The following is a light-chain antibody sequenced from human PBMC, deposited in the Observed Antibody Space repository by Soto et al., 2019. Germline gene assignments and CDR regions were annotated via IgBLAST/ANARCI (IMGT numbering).Light chain of an antibody. CDR3: SSYTSSLWV. Sequence: QPASVSGSPGQSITISCTGTSSDVGGYNYVSWYQQHPGKAPKLMIYDVSNRPSGVSNRFSGSKSGNTASLTISGLQAEDEADYYCSSYTSSLWVFGGGTKLTVL. CDR1: SSDVGGYNY. CDR2: DVS. V-gene: IGLV2-14*01. J-gene: IGLJ3*02.